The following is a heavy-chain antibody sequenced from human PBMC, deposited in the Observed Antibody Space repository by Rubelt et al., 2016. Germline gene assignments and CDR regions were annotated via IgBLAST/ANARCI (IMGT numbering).Heavy chain of an antibody. Sequence: QVQLQQWGAGLLKPSETLSPTCAVYGGSFSGYYWSWIRQPPGKGLEWIGEINHSGSTNYNRALRSRVTIPVDASKHQFSLKLSSVTAADTAVYYCARPDSSSSSAFDIWGQGTMVTVSS. J-gene: IGHJ3*02. CDR1: GGSFSGYY. D-gene: IGHD6-6*01. CDR3: ARPDSSSSSAFDI. V-gene: IGHV4-34*01. CDR2: INHSGST.